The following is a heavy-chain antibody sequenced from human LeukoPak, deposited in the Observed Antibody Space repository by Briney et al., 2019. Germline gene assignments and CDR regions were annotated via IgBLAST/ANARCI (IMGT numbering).Heavy chain of an antibody. V-gene: IGHV3-21*04. Sequence: GESLKISCAASGFTFSSYSMNWVRQAPGKGLEWVSSISSSSSYIYYADSVKGRFTISRDNAKNSLYLQMNSLRAEDTAVYYCAKVGYSSGWYGKYFDYWGQGTLVTVSS. CDR3: AKVGYSSGWYGKYFDY. CDR1: GFTFSSYS. J-gene: IGHJ4*02. CDR2: ISSSSSYI. D-gene: IGHD6-19*01.